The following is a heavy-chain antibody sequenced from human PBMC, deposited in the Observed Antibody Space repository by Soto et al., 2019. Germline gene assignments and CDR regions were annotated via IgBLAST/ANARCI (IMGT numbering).Heavy chain of an antibody. V-gene: IGHV3-7*01. J-gene: IGHJ3*02. Sequence: GGSLRLSCAASGFTFSSYWMSWVRQAPGKGLEWVANIKQDGSEKYYVDSVKGRFTISRDNAKNQLYLQMNSLRAEDKAVYYCARRRRQGAFDIWGQGTMVTVSS. CDR2: IKQDGSEK. CDR3: ARRRRQGAFDI. CDR1: GFTFSSYW.